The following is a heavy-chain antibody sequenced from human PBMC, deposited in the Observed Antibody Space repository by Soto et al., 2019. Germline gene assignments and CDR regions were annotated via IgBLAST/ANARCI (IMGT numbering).Heavy chain of an antibody. V-gene: IGHV1-18*01. Sequence: QVQLVQSGGEVKRPGASVKVSCKTSGYTFCNYGITWVRQAPGQPLEWLGWISLYSDGTNYAQKLQGRVSMTTDTSTTTAYMELRSLRSDDTAVYYCARVVPGAEAWFGPWGQGTLVTVSS. CDR2: ISLYSDGT. D-gene: IGHD2-2*01. CDR1: GYTFCNYG. CDR3: ARVVPGAEAWFGP. J-gene: IGHJ5*02.